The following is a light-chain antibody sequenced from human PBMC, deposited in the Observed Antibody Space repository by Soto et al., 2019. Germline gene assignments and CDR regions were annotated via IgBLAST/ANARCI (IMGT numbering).Light chain of an antibody. Sequence: QSALTQPPSAAGSPGQSVTISCTGTSSDIGTYDYVSWYQQHPGQSHKLILYEFTKRTSGVHDRFSGSKSGTTASLTVYGIKDEVEAAYSFCLYGGSNNFLGGGTKITVL. J-gene: IGLJ2*01. CDR2: EFT. CDR1: SSDIGTYDY. V-gene: IGLV2-8*01. CDR3: CLYGGSNNF.